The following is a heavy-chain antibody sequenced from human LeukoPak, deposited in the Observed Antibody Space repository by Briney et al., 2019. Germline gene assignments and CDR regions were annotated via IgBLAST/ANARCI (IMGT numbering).Heavy chain of an antibody. J-gene: IGHJ3*02. Sequence: ASVKVSCKASGYTFTGYYMHWVRQAPGQGLEWMGWINPNSGGTNYAQKFQGRVTMTRDTSISTAYMELSRLRSDDTAVYYCARDDRHGGNPRGPNAFDIWGQGTMVTVSS. CDR1: GYTFTGYY. CDR2: INPNSGGT. V-gene: IGHV1-2*02. CDR3: ARDDRHGGNPRGPNAFDI. D-gene: IGHD4-23*01.